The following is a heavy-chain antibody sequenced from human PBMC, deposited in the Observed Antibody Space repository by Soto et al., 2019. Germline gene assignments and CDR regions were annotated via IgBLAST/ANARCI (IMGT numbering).Heavy chain of an antibody. CDR1: GGSISSYY. CDR2: IYYSGST. D-gene: IGHD3-22*01. CDR3: ARDPVYYDSSGYYSYYFDY. V-gene: IGHV4-59*01. J-gene: IGHJ4*02. Sequence: SSETLSLTCTDSGGSISSYYWSWIRQPPGKGLEWIGYIYYSGSTNYNPSLKSRVTISVDTSKNQFSLKLSSVTAADTAVYYCARDPVYYDSSGYYSYYFDYWGQGTLVTVSS.